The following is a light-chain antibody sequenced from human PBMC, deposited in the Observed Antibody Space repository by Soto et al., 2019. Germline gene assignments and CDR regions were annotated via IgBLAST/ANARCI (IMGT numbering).Light chain of an antibody. CDR1: TGAVTSGHY. J-gene: IGLJ2*01. CDR2: DTS. CDR3: LLSYSGARVV. Sequence: QTVVTQEPSLTVSPGGTVTLTCGSSTGAVTSGHYPYWFQQKLDQAPRTLIYDTSNKHSWTPARFSGSLLGGKAALTLSGAQPEDEAEYYCLLSYSGARVVFGGGTQLTVL. V-gene: IGLV7-46*01.